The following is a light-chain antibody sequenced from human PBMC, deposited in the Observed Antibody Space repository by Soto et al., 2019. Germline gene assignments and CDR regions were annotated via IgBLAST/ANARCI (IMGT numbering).Light chain of an antibody. CDR1: SSDVGSYNY. J-gene: IGLJ3*02. CDR3: ASYTLSSTWV. CDR2: EVS. Sequence: QSALTQPASVSGSPGQSITISCTGTSSDVGSYNYVSWYQHHPGKAPKLIIYEVSDRPSGVSNRFSASKSGNTASLTISGLQADDEADYYCASYTLSSTWVFGGGTKLTVL. V-gene: IGLV2-14*01.